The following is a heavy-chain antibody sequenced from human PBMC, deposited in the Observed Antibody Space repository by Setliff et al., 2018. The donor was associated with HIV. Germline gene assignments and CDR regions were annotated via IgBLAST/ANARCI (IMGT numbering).Heavy chain of an antibody. Sequence: GGSLRLSCAASGFTFSSYAMSWVRQAPGKGLEWVSGISGSGSTTLYADSVKGRFTISRDNSKNTVYLQMNSLRAEDTAVYYCASSGYNYGGYYMDVWGKGTTVTVSS. CDR2: ISGSGSTT. D-gene: IGHD5-18*01. J-gene: IGHJ6*03. CDR1: GFTFSSYA. CDR3: ASSGYNYGGYYMDV. V-gene: IGHV3-23*01.